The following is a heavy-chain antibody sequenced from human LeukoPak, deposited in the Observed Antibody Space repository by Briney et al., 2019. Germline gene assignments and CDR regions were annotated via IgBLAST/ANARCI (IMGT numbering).Heavy chain of an antibody. D-gene: IGHD6-19*01. CDR2: INPNSGGT. CDR3: ARGRIDPIAVAGTGVDY. V-gene: IGHV1-2*06. Sequence: ASVKVSCKASGYTFTGYGISWVRQAPGQGLEWMGRINPNSGGTNSAQKFQGRVTMTRDTSISTAYMELSRLTSDDTAVYYCARGRIDPIAVAGTGVDYWGQGTLVTVSS. CDR1: GYTFTGYG. J-gene: IGHJ4*02.